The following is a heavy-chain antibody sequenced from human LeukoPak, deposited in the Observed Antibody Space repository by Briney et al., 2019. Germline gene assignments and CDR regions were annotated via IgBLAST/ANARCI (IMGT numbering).Heavy chain of an antibody. Sequence: PSETLSLTCTVSGGSISSGDYYWRWIRQPPGKGLEWIGYIYYSGSTYYNPSLKSRVTISVDTSKNQFSLKLSSVTAAETAVYYCARAVGATDFDYWGQGTLVTVSS. J-gene: IGHJ4*02. CDR2: IYYSGST. CDR3: ARAVGATDFDY. V-gene: IGHV4-30-4*08. CDR1: GGSISSGDYY. D-gene: IGHD1-26*01.